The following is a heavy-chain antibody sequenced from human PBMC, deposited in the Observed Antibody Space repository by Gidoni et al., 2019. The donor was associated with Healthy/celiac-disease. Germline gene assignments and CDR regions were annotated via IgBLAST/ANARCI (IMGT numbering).Heavy chain of an antibody. Sequence: EVQLVESGGGLVQPGRSLRLSCTASGFTFGDYAMSWVRQAPGKGLEWVGFIRSKAYGGTTEYAASVKGRFTISRDDSKSIAYLQMNSLKTEDTAVYYCTRERVAVAGREPPGAFDIWGQGTMVTVSS. V-gene: IGHV3-49*04. CDR3: TRERVAVAGREPPGAFDI. D-gene: IGHD6-19*01. J-gene: IGHJ3*02. CDR1: GFTFGDYA. CDR2: IRSKAYGGTT.